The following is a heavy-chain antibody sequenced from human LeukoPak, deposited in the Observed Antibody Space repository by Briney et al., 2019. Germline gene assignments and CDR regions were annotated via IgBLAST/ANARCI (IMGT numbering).Heavy chain of an antibody. D-gene: IGHD1-26*01. CDR2: IYYSGST. V-gene: IGHV4-39*01. CDR1: GGSISSSNYY. Sequence: PSETLSLTCTVSGGSISSSNYYWGWIRQPPGKGLEWIETIYYSGSTYYHPSLKSRVTISVDTSRNQFSLKLSSVTAADTAVYYCARLNGNYYRFDYWGQGILVTVSS. CDR3: ARLNGNYYRFDY. J-gene: IGHJ4*02.